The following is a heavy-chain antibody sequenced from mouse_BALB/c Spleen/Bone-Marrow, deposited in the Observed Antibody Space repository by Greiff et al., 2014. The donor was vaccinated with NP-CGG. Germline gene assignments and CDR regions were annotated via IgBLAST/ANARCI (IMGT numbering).Heavy chain of an antibody. D-gene: IGHD2-1*01. V-gene: IGHV5-6*02. CDR1: GFTFSRYG. CDR2: ISFGGSYT. Sequence: DVKLVESGGDLVKPGGPLKLSCAASGFTFSRYGMSWVRQTPDKRLEWVANISFGGSYTYYPDSVKGRFTISRDNAKNTLYLQMSSLKSEDTAMYYCARQYGNLGVMDYWGQGTSVTVSS. J-gene: IGHJ4*01. CDR3: ARQYGNLGVMDY.